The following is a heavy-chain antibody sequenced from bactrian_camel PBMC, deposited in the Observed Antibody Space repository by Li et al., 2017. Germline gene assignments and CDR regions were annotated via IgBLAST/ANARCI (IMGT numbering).Heavy chain of an antibody. Sequence: DVQLVESGGGSVQPGGSLTLSCAASGFNFRGSHMSWQRQAPGKELEWVSSIFNDGVFKTYADSVKGRFTVSQDNDKNTIHLQMNRLNPDDTAMYYCAGVEIDRLCRWTEFSYWGQGTQVTV. J-gene: IGHJ4*01. D-gene: IGHD4*01. CDR3: AGVEIDRLCRWTEFSY. CDR2: IFNDGVFK. CDR1: GFNFRGSH. V-gene: IGHV3S40*01.